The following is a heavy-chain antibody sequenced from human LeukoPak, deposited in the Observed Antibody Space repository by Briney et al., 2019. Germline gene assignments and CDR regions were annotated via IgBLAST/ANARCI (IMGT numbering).Heavy chain of an antibody. CDR2: ISSSGSTT. J-gene: IGHJ6*02. V-gene: IGHV3-48*03. Sequence: GGSLRLSCAASGFTFSSYEMNWVRQAPGKGLEWVSYISSSGSTTDYADSVKGRFTMLRDSSKDTLFLQMNSLRAEDTAVYYCARGVGFTTCMDVWGQGTTVTVSS. CDR1: GFTFSSYE. D-gene: IGHD1-14*01. CDR3: ARGVGFTTCMDV.